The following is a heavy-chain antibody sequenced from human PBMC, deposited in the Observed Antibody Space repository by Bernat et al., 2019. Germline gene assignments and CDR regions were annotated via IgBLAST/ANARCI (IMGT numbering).Heavy chain of an antibody. Sequence: QLQLQESGPGLVKPSETLSLTCTVSGGSISSSSYYWGWIRQPPGKGLEWIGSIYYSGSTYYNPSLKSRVTISVDTSKNQFSLKLSSVTAADTAVYYCARSQSGDYSSSWYSHYYYYGMDVWGQGTTVTVSS. D-gene: IGHD6-13*01. CDR2: IYYSGST. CDR3: ARSQSGDYSSSWYSHYYYYGMDV. J-gene: IGHJ6*02. V-gene: IGHV4-39*01. CDR1: GGSISSSSYY.